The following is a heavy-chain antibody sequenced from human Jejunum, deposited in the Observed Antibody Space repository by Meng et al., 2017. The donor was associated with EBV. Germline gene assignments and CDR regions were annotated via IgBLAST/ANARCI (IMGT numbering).Heavy chain of an antibody. J-gene: IGHJ4*02. V-gene: IGHV6-1*01. CDR2: TYYRSKWYN. CDR1: GDSGSSNSAA. Sequence: HLTHSVPAPLNPALTLSLTCPISGDSGSSNSAAWNWIRQSPARGREWLGRTYYRSKWYNDYAQSVKSRLTINPDTSKNQFSLQLNSVTPEDTAVYFCARETTGGYYFDYWGQGTLVTASS. D-gene: IGHD1-1*01. CDR3: ARETTGGYYFDY.